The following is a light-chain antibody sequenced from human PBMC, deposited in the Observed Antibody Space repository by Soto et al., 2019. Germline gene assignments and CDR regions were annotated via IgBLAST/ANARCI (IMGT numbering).Light chain of an antibody. CDR2: DAS. CDR3: QQRSNWPPVT. J-gene: IGKJ1*01. Sequence: EIVLTQSPATLSLSPGERSTLRCSASQSVSSYLAWYQQKPGQAPRLLIYDASNRATGIPARFSGSGSGTDFTLTISSLEPEDFAVYYCQQRSNWPPVTFGQGTKV. V-gene: IGKV3-11*01. CDR1: QSVSSY.